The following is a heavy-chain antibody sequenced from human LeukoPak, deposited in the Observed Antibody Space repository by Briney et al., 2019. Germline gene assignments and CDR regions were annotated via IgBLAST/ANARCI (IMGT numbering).Heavy chain of an antibody. Sequence: GGSLRLSCAASGFTFSNYWMTWVRQAPGKGLEWVANIKQDGIEKYYVDSVKGRFTISRDNSKNMLYLQMNSLRAEDTAIYYCAKGSRDGYNSPRLLAFDIWGQGTLVTVSS. CDR1: GFTFSNYW. J-gene: IGHJ3*02. D-gene: IGHD5-24*01. V-gene: IGHV3-7*05. CDR3: AKGSRDGYNSPRLLAFDI. CDR2: IKQDGIEK.